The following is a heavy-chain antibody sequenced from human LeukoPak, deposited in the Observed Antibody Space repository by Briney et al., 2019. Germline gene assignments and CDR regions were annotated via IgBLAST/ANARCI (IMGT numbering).Heavy chain of an antibody. J-gene: IGHJ6*02. D-gene: IGHD6-19*01. CDR2: ISGSGGST. CDR3: AKVLIAVARYYYYGMDV. CDR1: GFTFSSYA. Sequence: GGSLRLSCAASGFTFSSYAMSWVRQATGKGLEWVSAISGSGGSTYYADSVKGRFTISRDNSKNTLYLQMNSLRAEDTAVYYCAKVLIAVARYYYYGMDVWGQGTTVTVSS. V-gene: IGHV3-23*01.